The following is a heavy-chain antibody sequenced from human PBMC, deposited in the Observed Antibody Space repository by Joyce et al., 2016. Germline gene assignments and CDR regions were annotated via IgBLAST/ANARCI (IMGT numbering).Heavy chain of an antibody. CDR1: GLRVSSNY. Sequence: EVQLVEPGGGLIQPGGSLRLSCEAFGLRVSSNYMSWVRQAPGKCLEWVSVIFRSCRTYYADAVRGLFSISRDNSLNTMFLQMSSLSPEDTAVYYCSGYGPVRAGGWYYVDYWGRGTRVTVSS. J-gene: IGHJ4*02. D-gene: IGHD6-19*01. CDR3: SGYGPVRAGGWYYVDY. V-gene: IGHV3-53*01. CDR2: IFRSCRT.